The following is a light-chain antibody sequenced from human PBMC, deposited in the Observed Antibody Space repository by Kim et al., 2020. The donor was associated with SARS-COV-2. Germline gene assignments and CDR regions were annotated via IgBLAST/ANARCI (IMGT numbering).Light chain of an antibody. CDR3: QQYNNWPPIT. CDR2: HAS. J-gene: IGKJ4*01. CDR1: QSVSTY. V-gene: IGKV3-15*01. Sequence: SPGERATLSCRASQSVSTYLAWYQQKPGQAPRLLIYHASTRATGIPARFSGSGSGTEFSLTITSLQSEDFAVYHCQQYNNWPPITFGGGTKLDIK.